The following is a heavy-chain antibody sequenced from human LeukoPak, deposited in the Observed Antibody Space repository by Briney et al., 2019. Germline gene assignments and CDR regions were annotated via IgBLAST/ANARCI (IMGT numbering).Heavy chain of an antibody. Sequence: PGGSLRLSCAASGFTFSSYSMNWVRQAPGKGLEWVSSISSSGSYIYYADSVKGRFTISRDNSKNTLYLQMNSLRAEDTAVYYCARDRAAAGKGADPWGQGTLVTVSS. CDR3: ARDRAAAGKGADP. CDR1: GFTFSSYS. V-gene: IGHV3-21*04. CDR2: ISSSGSYI. J-gene: IGHJ5*02. D-gene: IGHD6-13*01.